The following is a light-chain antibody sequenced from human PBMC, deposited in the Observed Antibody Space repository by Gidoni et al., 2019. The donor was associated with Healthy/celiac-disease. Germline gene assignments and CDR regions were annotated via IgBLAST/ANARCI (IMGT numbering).Light chain of an antibody. Sequence: QSALTQPRSVSGSPGQSVTISCTGTSSDVGSYNYVSWYQQHPGKAPKLMIYDGSKRPSGVPDRFSGSKSGNTASLTISGLQAEDEADYYCCSYAGSYTPVVFGGGTKLTVL. CDR2: DGS. CDR1: SSDVGSYNY. CDR3: CSYAGSYTPVV. J-gene: IGLJ2*01. V-gene: IGLV2-11*01.